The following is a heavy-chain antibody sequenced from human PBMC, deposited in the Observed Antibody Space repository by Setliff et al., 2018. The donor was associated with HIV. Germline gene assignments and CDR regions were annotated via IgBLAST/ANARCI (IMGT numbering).Heavy chain of an antibody. D-gene: IGHD6-19*01. CDR2: ISGCNGNT. CDR3: ARVPYRSAWFSGGHDAFDI. J-gene: IGHJ3*02. CDR1: GYSFARYG. Sequence: ASVKVSCKASGYSFARYGLSWVRQAPGQGLEWMGWISGCNGNTKYAQSFQDRVAMTTETATSTAYMEMRSLRSDDTAVYFCARVPYRSAWFSGGHDAFDIWGQGTMVTVS. V-gene: IGHV1-18*01.